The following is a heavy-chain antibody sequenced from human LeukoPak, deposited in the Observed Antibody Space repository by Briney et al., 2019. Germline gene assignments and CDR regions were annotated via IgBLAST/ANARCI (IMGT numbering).Heavy chain of an antibody. Sequence: GASVKVSCKASGYTFTGYYFHWVRQAPGQGPEWMGWINPNSGGTNYAQKFQGRVTMTWDTSISTAYMELSRLRSDDTAVYYCAKGRIKSTGTTEATFDYWGQGTLVTVSS. CDR1: GYTFTGYY. CDR2: INPNSGGT. CDR3: AKGRIKSTGTTEATFDY. D-gene: IGHD1-7*01. V-gene: IGHV1-2*02. J-gene: IGHJ4*02.